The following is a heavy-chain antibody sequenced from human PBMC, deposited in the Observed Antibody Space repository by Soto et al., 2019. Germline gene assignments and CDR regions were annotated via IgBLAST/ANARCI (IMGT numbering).Heavy chain of an antibody. D-gene: IGHD2-15*01. CDR2: INHSGSA. V-gene: IGHV4-34*01. J-gene: IGHJ4*02. CDR1: GGSFSGYY. Sequence: NPSETLSLTCAVYGGSFSGYYWSWIRQPPGKGLEWIGEINHSGSANYNPSLKSRVTISVDTSKNQFSLKLSSVTAADTAVYYCARFQYCSGGSCPTSYYFDYWGQGTLVTVSS. CDR3: ARFQYCSGGSCPTSYYFDY.